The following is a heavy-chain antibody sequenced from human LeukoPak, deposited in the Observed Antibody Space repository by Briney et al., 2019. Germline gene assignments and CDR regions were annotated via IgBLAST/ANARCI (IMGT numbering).Heavy chain of an antibody. D-gene: IGHD3-22*01. V-gene: IGHV1-69*13. Sequence: ASVKVSCKASVSTFSSYAISWVRQAPGQGLEWMGGIIPIFGTANYAQKFQGRVTITADESTSTAYMELSSLRSEDTAVYYCARDRSGYYESSGYPSRDDAFDIWGQGTMVTVSS. CDR3: ARDRSGYYESSGYPSRDDAFDI. J-gene: IGHJ3*02. CDR2: IIPIFGTA. CDR1: VSTFSSYA.